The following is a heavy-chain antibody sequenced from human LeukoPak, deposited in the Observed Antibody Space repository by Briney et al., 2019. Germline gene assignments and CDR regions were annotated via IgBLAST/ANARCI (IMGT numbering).Heavy chain of an antibody. Sequence: ASVKVSCKASGYTFTSYGISWVRQAPGQGLEWMGWISAYNGNTNYAQKLQGRVTMTTDTSTSTAYMELRSLRSDDTAVYYCARDSSSRGLWFGELLDYWGQGTLVTVSS. CDR1: GYTFTSYG. CDR3: ARDSSSRGLWFGELLDY. CDR2: ISAYNGNT. D-gene: IGHD3-10*01. V-gene: IGHV1-18*01. J-gene: IGHJ4*02.